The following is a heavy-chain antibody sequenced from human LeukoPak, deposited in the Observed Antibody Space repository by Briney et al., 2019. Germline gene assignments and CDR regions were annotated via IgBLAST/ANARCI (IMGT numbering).Heavy chain of an antibody. CDR2: IKQDGSEK. D-gene: IGHD1-7*01. V-gene: IGHV3-7*01. J-gene: IGHJ4*02. CDR1: GFTFSSYW. CDR3: ARRMNNWNYVLDY. Sequence: GGSLRLPCAASGFTFSSYWMSWVRQAPGKGLEWVANIKQDGSEKYYVDSVKGRFTISRDNAKNSLYLQMNSLRAEDTAVYYCARRMNNWNYVLDYWGQGTLVTVSS.